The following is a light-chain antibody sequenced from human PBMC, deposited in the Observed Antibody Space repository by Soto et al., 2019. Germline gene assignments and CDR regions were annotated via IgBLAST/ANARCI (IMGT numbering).Light chain of an antibody. CDR3: QQYENWLT. V-gene: IGKV3-15*01. J-gene: IGKJ1*01. CDR2: GAS. CDR1: QSVSIN. Sequence: EIVMTQSPATLSVSPGERATLSCRASQSVSINLAWYQQKPGQAPRLLMYGASTRATGIPARFSGSGSGTEFTLTISGMQSEDSAVYLCQQYENWLTFGQGTKVEIK.